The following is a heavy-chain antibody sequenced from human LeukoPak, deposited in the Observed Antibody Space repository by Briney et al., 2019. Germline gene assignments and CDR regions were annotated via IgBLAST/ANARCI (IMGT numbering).Heavy chain of an antibody. Sequence: GGSLRLSCATSGFIFSDFGMHWVRQAPGKGLEWIAYISSSSNTIYYADSVNGRFAVSTDTARSSLYLQMTGLRVADTAFHYCARSLCNDTGCSLDPWGQGTLVSVSS. CDR3: ARSLCNDTGCSLDP. D-gene: IGHD5-18*01. CDR2: ISSSSNTI. CDR1: GFIFSDFG. J-gene: IGHJ5*02. V-gene: IGHV3-48*04.